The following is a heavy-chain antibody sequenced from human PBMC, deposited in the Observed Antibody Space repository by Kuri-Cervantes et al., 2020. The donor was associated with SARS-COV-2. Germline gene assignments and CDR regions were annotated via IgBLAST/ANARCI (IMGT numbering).Heavy chain of an antibody. V-gene: IGHV4-34*01. CDR1: GGSISSYY. CDR2: INHSGST. Sequence: SETLSLTCTVSGGSISSYYWNWIRQPPGKGLEWIGEINHSGSTNYNPSLESRVTISVGTSKNQFSLKLSSVTAADTAVYYCARGTGDLDYWGQGTLVTVSS. CDR3: ARGTGDLDY. J-gene: IGHJ4*02. D-gene: IGHD7-27*01.